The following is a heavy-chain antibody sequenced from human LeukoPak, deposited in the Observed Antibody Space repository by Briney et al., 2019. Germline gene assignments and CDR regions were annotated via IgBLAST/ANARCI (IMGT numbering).Heavy chain of an antibody. CDR1: GDSVSRSDSY. D-gene: IGHD3-22*01. V-gene: IGHV4-39*01. CDR3: ARRRYYDGSGYLE. J-gene: IGHJ1*01. CDR2: IYYSGRT. Sequence: KPSETLSVTCSVSGDSVSRSDSYWDWIRQPPGKGLEWIGTIYYSGRTYYSPSLKSRVTMSVDPSNNQFSLNLRSVTAADTALYYCARRRYYDGSGYLEWGQGTLLSVSS.